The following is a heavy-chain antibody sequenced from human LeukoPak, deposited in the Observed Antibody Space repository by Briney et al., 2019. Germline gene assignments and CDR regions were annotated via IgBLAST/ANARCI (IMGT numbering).Heavy chain of an antibody. V-gene: IGHV3-23*01. CDR3: AKDRLYYYGSGSYDY. J-gene: IGHJ4*02. Sequence: PGGSLRLSCAASGFTFSSYAVSWVRQAPEKGLEWVSAISGSGVSTYYADSVKGRFTISSDNSKNTLYLQMNSLRAEDTAVYYCAKDRLYYYGSGSYDYWGQGTLVTVSS. D-gene: IGHD3-10*01. CDR2: ISGSGVST. CDR1: GFTFSSYA.